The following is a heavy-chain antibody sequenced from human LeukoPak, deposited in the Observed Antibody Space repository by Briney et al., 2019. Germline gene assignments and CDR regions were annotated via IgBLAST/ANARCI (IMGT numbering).Heavy chain of an antibody. CDR1: NGAVKNYY. J-gene: IGHJ4*02. CDR3: ATLVYSGSRYHFDT. V-gene: IGHV4-59*02. Sequence: SETLSLTCSVSNGAVKNYYWTWIRQPPGQGLEWIGNFLYSGTTTYRASLDSRLIISVDNSKNTVSLRLFSVTAADTPVYYCATLVYSGSRYHFDTWGQGTLVTVSS. D-gene: IGHD1-26*01. CDR2: FLYSGTT.